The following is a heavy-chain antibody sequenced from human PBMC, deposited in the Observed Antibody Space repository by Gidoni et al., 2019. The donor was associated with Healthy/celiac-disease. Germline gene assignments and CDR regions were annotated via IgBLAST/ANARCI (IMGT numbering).Heavy chain of an antibody. J-gene: IGHJ4*02. CDR2: IYYSGST. V-gene: IGHV4-59*01. CDR3: AREVGPDTAMVHFDY. Sequence: PGKGLEWIGYIYYSGSTNYNPSLKSRVTISVDTSKNQFSLKLSSVTAADTAVYYCAREVGPDTAMVHFDYWGQGTLVTVSS. D-gene: IGHD5-18*01.